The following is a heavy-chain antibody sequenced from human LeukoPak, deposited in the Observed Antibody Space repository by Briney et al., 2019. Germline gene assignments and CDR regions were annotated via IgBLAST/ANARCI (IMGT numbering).Heavy chain of an antibody. CDR1: GFAFSTYT. J-gene: IGHJ4*02. CDR3: ARDGDWNDGRVY. D-gene: IGHD1-1*01. V-gene: IGHV3-48*02. CDR2: ISSSSSTI. Sequence: GVSLRLSCAASGFAFSTYTMNWVRQSPGKGLEWVSYISSSSSTIYYADSVKGRFTISRDNAKNSLYLQMNSLRDEDTAVYYCARDGDWNDGRVYWGQGTLVTVSS.